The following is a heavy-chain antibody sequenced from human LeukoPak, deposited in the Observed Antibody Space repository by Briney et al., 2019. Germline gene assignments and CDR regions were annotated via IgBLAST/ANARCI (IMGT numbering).Heavy chain of an antibody. D-gene: IGHD3-22*01. Sequence: GGSLRLSCAAFGFTFSNAWMSWVRQAPGKGLEWVGRIKSKTDGGTTDYAAPVKGRFTISRDDSKNTLYLQMNSLKTEDTAVYYCTTVRKYYYDSSGSPYYFDYWGQGTLVTVSS. J-gene: IGHJ4*02. CDR3: TTVRKYYYDSSGSPYYFDY. CDR2: IKSKTDGGTT. CDR1: GFTFSNAW. V-gene: IGHV3-15*01.